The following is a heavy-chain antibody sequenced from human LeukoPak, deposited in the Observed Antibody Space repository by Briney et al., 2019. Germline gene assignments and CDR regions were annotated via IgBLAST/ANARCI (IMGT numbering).Heavy chain of an antibody. CDR2: IYYSGST. J-gene: IGHJ4*02. CDR3: ARDSPTIHNFDY. V-gene: IGHV4-59*01. CDR1: GGSISSYY. Sequence: SETLSLTCTVSGGSISSYYWSWIRQPPGKGLEWIGYIYYSGSTNYNPSLKSRVTISVDTSENQFSLKLSSVTAADTAVYYCARDSPTIHNFDYWGQGTLVTVSS. D-gene: IGHD5-24*01.